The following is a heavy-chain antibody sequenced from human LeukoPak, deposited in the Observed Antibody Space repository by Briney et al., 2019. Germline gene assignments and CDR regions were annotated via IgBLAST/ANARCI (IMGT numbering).Heavy chain of an antibody. CDR3: ARAVTTVTPPSGY. CDR1: GFTFSSYS. D-gene: IGHD4-11*01. V-gene: IGHV3-21*01. CDR2: ISSTSSYI. J-gene: IGHJ4*02. Sequence: GGSLRLSCAASGFTFSSYSMNWVRQAPGKGLEWVSSISSTSSYIYYADSVKGRFTISRDNAKNSLYLQMNSLRAEDTAVYYCARAVTTVTPPSGYWGPGTLVTVSS.